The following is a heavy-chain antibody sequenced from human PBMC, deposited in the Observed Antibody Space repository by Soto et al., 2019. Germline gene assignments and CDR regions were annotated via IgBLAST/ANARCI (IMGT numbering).Heavy chain of an antibody. CDR3: VRVGVVREYGMDV. CDR2: IWYDGSNK. CDR1: GFTFSSYG. V-gene: IGHV3-33*01. Sequence: GGSLRLSCAASGFTFSSYGMHWVRQAPGKGLEWVAVIWYDGSNKYYADSVKGRFTISRDNSKNTLYLQMNSLRAEDTAVYYCVRVGVVREYGMDVWGQGTTVTVSS. D-gene: IGHD3-10*01. J-gene: IGHJ6*02.